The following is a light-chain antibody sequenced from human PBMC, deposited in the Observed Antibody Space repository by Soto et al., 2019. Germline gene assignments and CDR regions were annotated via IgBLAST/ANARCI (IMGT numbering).Light chain of an antibody. V-gene: IGLV2-14*01. CDR3: SSYTSSSTLV. Sequence: QSALTQPASVSGSPGQSVTISCTGTSSDVGGYNYVSWYQQLPGEAPRLMIYEVSNRPSGVSNRFSGSKSGNTASLTISGLQAEDEADYYCSSYTSSSTLVFGTGTKLTVL. J-gene: IGLJ1*01. CDR2: EVS. CDR1: SSDVGGYNY.